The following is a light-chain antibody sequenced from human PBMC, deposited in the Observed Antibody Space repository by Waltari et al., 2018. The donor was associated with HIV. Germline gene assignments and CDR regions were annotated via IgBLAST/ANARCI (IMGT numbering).Light chain of an antibody. CDR3: ASYGGTNDLV. Sequence: QSALSQPPSASGSPGQSVDISCAGTSSDTGGYNYVSWYHQHPGHAPKLMIFEVTKRPSGVPDRFSGSKSGNTASLTVSGLQAEDEADYYCASYGGTNDLVFGGGTKLTVL. CDR2: EVT. V-gene: IGLV2-8*01. J-gene: IGLJ3*02. CDR1: SSDTGGYNY.